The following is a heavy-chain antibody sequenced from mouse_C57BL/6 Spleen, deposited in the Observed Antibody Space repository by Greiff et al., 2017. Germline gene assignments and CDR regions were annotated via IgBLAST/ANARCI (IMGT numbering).Heavy chain of an antibody. Sequence: VKLMESGGGLVKPGGFLILSCASSGFIFSDYGMYWVRQAPEKGLGCVAYISSGSSTIYYADSVKGRFNISRDYAKNTLFLQMTSLRSEDTAMYYCAITTVVATDYAMDYWGQGTSVTVSS. V-gene: IGHV5-17*01. CDR3: AITTVVATDYAMDY. D-gene: IGHD1-1*01. CDR1: GFIFSDYG. J-gene: IGHJ4*01. CDR2: ISSGSSTI.